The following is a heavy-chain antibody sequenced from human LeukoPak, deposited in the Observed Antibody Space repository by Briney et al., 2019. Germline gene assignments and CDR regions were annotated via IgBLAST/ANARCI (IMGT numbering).Heavy chain of an antibody. CDR1: GFTFSSYA. D-gene: IGHD2-15*01. CDR3: ARSSSRYCSGGSCYSGVLGYFDY. CDR2: IRQDGSEK. V-gene: IGHV3-7*01. J-gene: IGHJ4*02. Sequence: PGGSLRLSCAASGFTFSSYAMSWVRQAPGKGLEWVANIRQDGSEKYYVDSVKGRFTISRDNAKNSLYLQMNSLRAEDTAVYYCARSSSRYCSGGSCYSGVLGYFDYWGQGTLVTVSS.